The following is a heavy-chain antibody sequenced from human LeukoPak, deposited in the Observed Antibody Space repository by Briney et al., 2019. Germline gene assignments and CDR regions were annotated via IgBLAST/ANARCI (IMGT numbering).Heavy chain of an antibody. CDR1: GYSISSGDY. Sequence: SETLSLTCTVSGYSISSGDYWGWIRQPPGKGPEWIGSVYHSGSTYYNPSLESRISISVDTSKNQFSLKLNSVTAADTAVYYCARDGGGRIAVAGSWYDWGQGTLVTVSS. D-gene: IGHD6-19*01. CDR3: ARDGGGRIAVAGSWYD. V-gene: IGHV4-38-2*02. J-gene: IGHJ4*02. CDR2: VYHSGST.